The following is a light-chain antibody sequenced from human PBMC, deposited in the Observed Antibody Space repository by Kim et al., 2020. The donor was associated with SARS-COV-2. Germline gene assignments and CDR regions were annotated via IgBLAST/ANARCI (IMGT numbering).Light chain of an antibody. J-gene: IGKJ2*01. CDR1: QSVSSS. CDR3: HQYNNWPYT. Sequence: IMMTQSPATLSVSPGERATLSCRASQSVSSSLAWYQQKPGQAPRLLFYGASTRATGIPARFSGSGSGTELSLTINSLQSEDFAVYYCHQYNNWPYTLGQGTKLEI. V-gene: IGKV3-15*01. CDR2: GAS.